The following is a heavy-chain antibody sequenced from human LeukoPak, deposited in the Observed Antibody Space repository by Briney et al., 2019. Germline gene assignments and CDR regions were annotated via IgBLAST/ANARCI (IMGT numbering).Heavy chain of an antibody. CDR3: ARFYRHQLPKSDY. J-gene: IGHJ4*02. D-gene: IGHD1-14*01. Sequence: GASVKVSCKTSGYMFTDYDINWVRQATGQGLEWMGWMNPYSGSTGYAQNFQGRVTMTRDTSITTAYMELSSLTSEDTAVYYCARFYRHQLPKSDYWGQGTPVTVSS. CDR1: GYMFTDYD. V-gene: IGHV1-8*01. CDR2: MNPYSGST.